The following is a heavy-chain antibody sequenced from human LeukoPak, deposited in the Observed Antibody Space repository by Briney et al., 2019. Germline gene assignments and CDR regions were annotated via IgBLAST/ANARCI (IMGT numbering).Heavy chain of an antibody. CDR2: INPNSGGT. CDR1: GYTFTGYY. CDR3: ARALVVPAAIRYYFDY. Sequence: GASVKVSCKASGYTFTGYYMHWVRQAPGQGLEWMGRINPNSGGTNYAQKFQGRVTMTRDTSISTAYMELSSLRSEDTAVYYCARALVVPAAIRYYFDYWGQGTLVTVSS. D-gene: IGHD2-2*02. V-gene: IGHV1-2*06. J-gene: IGHJ4*02.